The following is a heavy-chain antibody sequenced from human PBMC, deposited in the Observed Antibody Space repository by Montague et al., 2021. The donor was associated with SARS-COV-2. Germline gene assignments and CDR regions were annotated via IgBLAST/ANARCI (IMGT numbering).Heavy chain of an antibody. D-gene: IGHD3-22*01. CDR3: ASHGKTRIVMIVVVIGYFDY. J-gene: IGHJ4*02. V-gene: IGHV4-39*01. CDR1: GGSISSSSYY. CDR2: IYYSGST. Sequence: SETLSLTCTVSGGSISSSSYYWGWIRQPPGKGLEWIGSIYYSGSTYYNPSLKSRVTISVDTSKNQFSLKLSSVTAADTAVYYCASHGKTRIVMIVVVIGYFDYWGQGTLVTVSS.